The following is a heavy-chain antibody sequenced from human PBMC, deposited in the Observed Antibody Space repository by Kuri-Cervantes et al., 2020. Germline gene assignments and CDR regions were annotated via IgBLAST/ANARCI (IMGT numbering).Heavy chain of an antibody. CDR3: ARWRYIITPARAENWFDP. CDR2: IYHSGNT. V-gene: IGHV4-4*02. Sequence: SETLSLTCAVSGASISSTDWWTWVRQPPGKGLEWIGDIYHSGNTNYNPSLTSRVTISVDKSKNQFYLKLSSVTAADTAVYFCARWRYIITPARAENWFDPWGQGTLVTVSS. J-gene: IGHJ5*02. CDR1: GASISSTDW. D-gene: IGHD3-16*01.